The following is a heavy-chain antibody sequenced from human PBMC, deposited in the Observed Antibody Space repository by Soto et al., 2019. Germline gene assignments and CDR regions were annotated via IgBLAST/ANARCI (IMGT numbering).Heavy chain of an antibody. CDR3: ARDESSSMYYFAY. V-gene: IGHV3-23*01. J-gene: IGHJ4*02. D-gene: IGHD6-13*01. CDR1: GFTFSSKS. CDR2: ISGSGCST. Sequence: EVQLLESGGGLVQPGGFLRLSCAASGFTFSSKSMSWVRQPPGKGLEWVSGISGSGCSTYYADSVKGRFTISRDNSKNTLFLQMNSLRVKDTAVYYCARDESSSMYYFAYWGQGTVVTVSS.